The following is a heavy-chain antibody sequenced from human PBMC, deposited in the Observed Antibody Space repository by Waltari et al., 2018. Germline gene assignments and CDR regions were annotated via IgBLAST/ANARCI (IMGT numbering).Heavy chain of an antibody. CDR2: VDPEDGET. CDR1: GYTFTDYY. D-gene: IGHD2-2*01. J-gene: IGHJ4*02. CDR3: ATEVVVVPAAMPGYFDY. Sequence: EVQLVQSGAEVKKPGATVKISCKASGYTFTDYYMHWVQQAPGKGLEWMGRVDPEDGETIYAEKFQGRVTITADTSTDTAYMELSSLRSEDTAVYYCATEVVVVPAAMPGYFDYWGQGTLVTVSS. V-gene: IGHV1-69-2*01.